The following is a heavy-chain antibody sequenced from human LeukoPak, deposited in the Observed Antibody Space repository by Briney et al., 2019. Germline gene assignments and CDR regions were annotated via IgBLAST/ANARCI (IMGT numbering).Heavy chain of an antibody. CDR1: GFIFSSYW. CDR2: MYQDGSEK. CDR3: ARDYWGLDY. D-gene: IGHD3-16*01. V-gene: IGHV3-7*01. J-gene: IGHJ4*02. Sequence: GGSLRLSCAASGFIFSSYWVTWVRQAPGKGLEWVANMYQDGSEKYYVDSVKGRFTISRDNSKNTLYLQMNSLRAEDTAVYYCARDYWGLDYWGQGTLVTVSS.